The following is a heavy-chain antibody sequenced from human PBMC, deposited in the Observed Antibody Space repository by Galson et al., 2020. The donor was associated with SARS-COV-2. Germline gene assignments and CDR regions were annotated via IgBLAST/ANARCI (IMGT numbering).Heavy chain of an antibody. J-gene: IGHJ4*02. CDR2: TYYMSRWYN. CDR1: GDSVSSNSAA. CDR3: GRDGGSDHDYYDY. D-gene: IGHD5-12*01. Sequence: SQTLSLTCAISGDSVSSNSAAWNWIRQSPSRGLEWLGRTYYMSRWYNDYAPSMRGRIIINPDTSKNQFSLHLNSVTPEDTAVYYCGRDGGSDHDYYDYWGQGTLVTVSS. V-gene: IGHV6-1*01.